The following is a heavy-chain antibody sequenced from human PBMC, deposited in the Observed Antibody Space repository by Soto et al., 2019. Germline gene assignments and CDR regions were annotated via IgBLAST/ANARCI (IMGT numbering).Heavy chain of an antibody. J-gene: IGHJ4*02. V-gene: IGHV1-3*01. CDR2: INAGYGNT. D-gene: IGHD7-27*01. Sequence: AAVKVSCKASGYTFSSYAMHWVRQAPGQRLEWMGWINAGYGNTKSSQKFQDRVTISRDTSASTAYMELTSLRSEDTAVYYCARDTGDGTFDFWGQGTLVTVSS. CDR1: GYTFSSYA. CDR3: ARDTGDGTFDF.